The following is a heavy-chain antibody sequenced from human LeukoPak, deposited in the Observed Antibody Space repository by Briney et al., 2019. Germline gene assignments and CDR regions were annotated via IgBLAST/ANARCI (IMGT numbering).Heavy chain of an antibody. CDR2: ISAYNGNT. D-gene: IGHD6-19*01. Sequence: ASVKVSCKASGYTFSRNGVSWVRQAPGQGLEWLGWISAYNGNTNCAQRFQGRVIVTTDTSTSTTYMELRSLTSDDTAVYYCVRRPVEAMGFFDYWGQGTLVTVSS. V-gene: IGHV1-18*01. J-gene: IGHJ4*02. CDR1: GYTFSRNG. CDR3: VRRPVEAMGFFDY.